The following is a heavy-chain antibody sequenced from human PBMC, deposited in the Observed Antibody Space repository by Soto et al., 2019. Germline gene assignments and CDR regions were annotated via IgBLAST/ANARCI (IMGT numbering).Heavy chain of an antibody. CDR1: VFTFSDYQ. J-gene: IGHJ6*03. CDR3: ARDLRQLLSHNYYYYYLDV. Sequence: QVHLVESGGGLVKPGGSLRLSCAASVFTFSDYQMSWIRQAPGKGLEWVSYIGSSGLSVYYEDSVKGRFTISRDNANNSLYLQMNSLRAEDSAVYYCARDLRQLLSHNYYYYYLDVWGKGTKVSVSS. V-gene: IGHV3-11*01. CDR2: IGSSGLSV. D-gene: IGHD2-2*01.